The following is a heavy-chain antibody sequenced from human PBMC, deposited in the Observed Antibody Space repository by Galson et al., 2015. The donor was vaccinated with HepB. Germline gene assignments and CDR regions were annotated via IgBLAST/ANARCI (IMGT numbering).Heavy chain of an antibody. CDR1: GYSFISYW. D-gene: IGHD3-22*01. Sequence: QSGAEVTKPGESLKISCEGSGYSFISYWIGWVRQMPGKGLEWMGIIHPGDSDTRYSPSFQGQVTISADKSISTAYLQWSSLKASDTAMYYCARLESATMTLRPWGQGTLVTVSS. CDR3: ARLESATMTLRP. V-gene: IGHV5-51*01. CDR2: IHPGDSDT. J-gene: IGHJ5*02.